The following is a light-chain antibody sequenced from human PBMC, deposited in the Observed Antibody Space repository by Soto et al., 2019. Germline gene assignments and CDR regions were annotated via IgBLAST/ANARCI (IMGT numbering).Light chain of an antibody. CDR2: EVS. J-gene: IGLJ2*01. CDR3: CSYAGSSTFA. V-gene: IGLV2-23*02. Sequence: QSALTQPASVSGSPGQSITISCTGTSSDVGSYNLVSWYQQHPGKAPKLMIYEVSKRPSGVSNRFSGSKSGNTASLTISGLQAEDEADYYCCSYAGSSTFAFGGGTKSPS. CDR1: SSDVGSYNL.